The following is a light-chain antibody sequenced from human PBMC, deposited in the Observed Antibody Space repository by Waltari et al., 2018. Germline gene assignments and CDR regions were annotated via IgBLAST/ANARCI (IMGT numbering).Light chain of an antibody. CDR1: SLRSYY. Sequence: SSELTQRPEVSVALGQTVRITCQGDSLRSYYASWYQQKPGQAPLLVIYGKNNRPSGIPDRFSGSRSGNTASLTITGAQAEDEADYYCNSRDSSGNHLGVFGGGTKLTVL. CDR2: GKN. V-gene: IGLV3-19*01. CDR3: NSRDSSGNHLGV. J-gene: IGLJ2*01.